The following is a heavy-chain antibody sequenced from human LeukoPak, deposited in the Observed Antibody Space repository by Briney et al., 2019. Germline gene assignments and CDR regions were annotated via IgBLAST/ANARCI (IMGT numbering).Heavy chain of an antibody. CDR1: GFTFSSYG. CDR2: IWYDGSNK. V-gene: IGHV3-33*06. D-gene: IGHD5-24*01. CDR3: AEEVEMATISSLFDY. Sequence: GGSLRLSCAASGFTFSSYGMHWVRQAPGKGLEWVAVIWYDGSNKYYADSVKGRFTISRDNSKNTLYLQMNSLRAEDTAVYYCAEEVEMATISSLFDYWGQGTLVTVSS. J-gene: IGHJ4*02.